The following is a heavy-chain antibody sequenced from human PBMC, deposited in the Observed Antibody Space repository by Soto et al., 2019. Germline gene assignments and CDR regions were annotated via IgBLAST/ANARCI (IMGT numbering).Heavy chain of an antibody. CDR2: ISYDGSNK. V-gene: IGHV3-30-3*01. J-gene: IGHJ6*02. CDR1: GFTFSSYA. Sequence: QVQQVESGGDVVQPGRSLRLSCAASGFTFSSYAMHWVRQAPGKGLEWVAVISYDGSNKYYADSVKGRFTISRDNSKNTLYLLMNRLRAYDSAVSYCARLSGRKGFYHYGFDVWGQGTTVTVS. CDR3: ARLSGRKGFYHYGFDV.